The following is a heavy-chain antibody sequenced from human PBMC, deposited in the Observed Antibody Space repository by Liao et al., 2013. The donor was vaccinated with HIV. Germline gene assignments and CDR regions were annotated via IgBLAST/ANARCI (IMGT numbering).Heavy chain of an antibody. CDR3: ARVKWGSGYRE. J-gene: IGHJ4*02. D-gene: IGHD3-22*01. CDR1: SGSISTSSYY. CDR2: IYYRGTT. V-gene: IGHV4-39*07. Sequence: QVQLQESGPGLVKPSETLSLTCTASSGSISTSSYYWAWIRQSPGQGPEWIGSIYYRGTTYYNPSLKSRVVISVDTSKNQFSLKLNAVTAADTAVYYCARVKWGSGYREWGQGTLVTVSS.